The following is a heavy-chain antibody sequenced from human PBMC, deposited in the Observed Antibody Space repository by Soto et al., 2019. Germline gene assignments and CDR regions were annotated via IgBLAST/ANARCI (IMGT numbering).Heavy chain of an antibody. D-gene: IGHD1-1*01. J-gene: IGHJ4*02. V-gene: IGHV3-23*01. Sequence: EVQLLVSGGGLVQPGGSLRLSCAVSGFRFSDFAISWVRQAPGKSLEWVSTISASGRATYYADSVKGRFTISRDNSQNMLFLHMENLRGEDSALYYCSKDLRPGDLVFWGQGTLVTVSS. CDR2: ISASGRAT. CDR1: GFRFSDFA. CDR3: SKDLRPGDLVF.